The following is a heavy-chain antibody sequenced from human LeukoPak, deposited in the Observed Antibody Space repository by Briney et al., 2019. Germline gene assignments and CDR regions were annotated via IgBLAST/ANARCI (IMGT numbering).Heavy chain of an antibody. Sequence: GESLKISCKGSGYSFTSYWIGWVRQMPGKGLEWMGIIYPGDSDTRYSPSFQGQVTISADKSISTAYLQWSSLKASDTAMYYCARAYCSSTSCYKGYYYYYYMEVWGKGTTVTVSS. CDR2: IYPGDSDT. J-gene: IGHJ6*03. D-gene: IGHD2-2*02. CDR3: ARAYCSSTSCYKGYYYYYYMEV. V-gene: IGHV5-51*01. CDR1: GYSFTSYW.